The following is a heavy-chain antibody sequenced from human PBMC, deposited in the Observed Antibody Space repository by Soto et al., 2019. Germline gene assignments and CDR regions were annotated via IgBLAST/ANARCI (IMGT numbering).Heavy chain of an antibody. CDR2: ISGSGGST. CDR3: ASFNDRSEPAAILY. CDR1: GFTFSSYA. V-gene: IGHV3-23*01. J-gene: IGHJ4*02. D-gene: IGHD2-2*01. Sequence: SGFTFSSYAMSWFRQAPGKGLEWVSAISGSGGSTYYADSVKGRFTISRDNSKNTLYLQMNSLRAEDTAIYYCASFNDRSEPAAILYWGQGTLVTVSS.